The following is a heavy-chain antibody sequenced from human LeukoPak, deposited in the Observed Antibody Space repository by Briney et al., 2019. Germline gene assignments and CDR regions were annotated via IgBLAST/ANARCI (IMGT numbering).Heavy chain of an antibody. CDR2: MSSSGATI. CDR3: ARDLVSGAYTFDI. D-gene: IGHD3-16*01. CDR1: GSTFSTFI. Sequence: GGSLRLSCAASGSTFSTFITYDFSWVRQAPGKGLEWVSYMSSSGATIYYADSVMGRFTVSRDNAKNSLYLQMNSLRAEDTAIYYCARDLVSGAYTFDIWGQGTMVTVSS. J-gene: IGHJ3*02. V-gene: IGHV3-48*03.